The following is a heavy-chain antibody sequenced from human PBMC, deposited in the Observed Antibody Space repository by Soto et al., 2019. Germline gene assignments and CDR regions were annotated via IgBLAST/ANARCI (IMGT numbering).Heavy chain of an antibody. D-gene: IGHD3-10*01. CDR2: TRNKANSCTP. J-gene: IGHJ6*02. Sequence: GGSLRLSCAASGFTFSDHYMDWVRQAPGKGLEWVGRTRNKANSCTPEDAGTVKGRFTISRDESKNSLYLQMNSVKTEDTAVYYCASSSDPRGVILTYYSYGMDVWGQGTTVTVSS. CDR3: ASSSDPRGVILTYYSYGMDV. V-gene: IGHV3-72*01. CDR1: GFTFSDHY.